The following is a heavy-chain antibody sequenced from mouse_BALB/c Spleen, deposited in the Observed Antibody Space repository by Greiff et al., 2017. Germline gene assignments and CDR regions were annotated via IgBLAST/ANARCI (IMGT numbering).Heavy chain of an antibody. D-gene: IGHD1-1*01. CDR1: GFTFSSYG. CDR3: ARDRRKGAMDY. Sequence: EVHLVESGGDLVKPGGSLKLSCAASGFTFSSYGMSWVRQTPDKRLEWVATISSGGSYTYYPDSVKGRFTISRDNAKNNLYLQMSSLKSEDTAMYYCARDRRKGAMDYWGQGTSVTVSS. J-gene: IGHJ4*01. CDR2: ISSGGSYT. V-gene: IGHV5-6*01.